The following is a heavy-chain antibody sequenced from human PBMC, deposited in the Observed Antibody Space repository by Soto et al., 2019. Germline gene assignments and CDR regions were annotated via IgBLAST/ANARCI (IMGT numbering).Heavy chain of an antibody. D-gene: IGHD3-16*01. CDR1: GGSISSYY. CDR2: IYYSGST. Sequence: SETLSLTCTVSGGSISSYYWSWIRQPPGKGLEWIGYIYYSGSTNYNPSLKSRVTISVDTSKNQFSLKLSSVTAADTAVYYCARAQGVGIMFDYWGQGTLVTVSS. CDR3: ARAQGVGIMFDY. V-gene: IGHV4-59*01. J-gene: IGHJ4*02.